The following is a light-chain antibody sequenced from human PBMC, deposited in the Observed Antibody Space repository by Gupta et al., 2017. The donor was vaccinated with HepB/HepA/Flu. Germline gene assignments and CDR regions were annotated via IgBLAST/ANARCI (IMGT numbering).Light chain of an antibody. Sequence: DIQMPQSPSSVSASVGARLTITCRASQGVRNWLAWYQQEPGKAPKLLISAASRLQGGVPSRFSGSGSGTDFTLTISSLQPEDFATYDCRQANSFPRTFGQGTKVEIK. CDR3: RQANSFPRT. J-gene: IGKJ1*01. V-gene: IGKV1-12*01. CDR2: AAS. CDR1: QGVRNW.